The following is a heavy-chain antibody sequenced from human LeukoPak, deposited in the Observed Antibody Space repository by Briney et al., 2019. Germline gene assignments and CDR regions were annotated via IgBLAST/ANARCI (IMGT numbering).Heavy chain of an antibody. CDR2: INIDGSST. V-gene: IGHV3-74*01. CDR1: GFTFSSYW. CDR3: AAHTISSGWLGPLDY. Sequence: GGSLRLSCAASGFTFSSYWMHWVRQAPGKGLVWVSRINIDGSSTSYADSVKGRFTISRDNAKNTLYLQMNSLRAEDTAVYYCAAHTISSGWLGPLDYWGQGTLVTVSS. D-gene: IGHD6-19*01. J-gene: IGHJ4*02.